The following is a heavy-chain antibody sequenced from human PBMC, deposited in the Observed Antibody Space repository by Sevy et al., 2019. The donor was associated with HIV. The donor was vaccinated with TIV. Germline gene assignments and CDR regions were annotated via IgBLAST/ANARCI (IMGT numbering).Heavy chain of an antibody. V-gene: IGHV3-21*06. Sequence: GESLKISCAASGFTFNYFNMNWVRQAPGKGLEWVSSISSGSSYIKYADSVQGRFTISRDNAKSSLYLKMNRLSAEDTDVYYCARNRDYYDSSGFSYWGQGTLVTVSS. CDR2: ISSGSSYI. CDR3: ARNRDYYDSSGFSY. CDR1: GFTFNYFN. J-gene: IGHJ4*02. D-gene: IGHD3-22*01.